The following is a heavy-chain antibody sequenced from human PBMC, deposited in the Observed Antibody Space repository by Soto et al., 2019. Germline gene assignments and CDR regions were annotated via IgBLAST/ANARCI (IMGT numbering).Heavy chain of an antibody. CDR2: ISSSSSYI. Sequence: GGSLRLSCAASGFTFSSYSMNWVRQAPGKGLEWVSSISSSSSYIYYADSVKGRFTISRDNAKNSLYLQMNSLRAEDTAVYYCARQAAAGYYFDYWGQGTLVTVSS. V-gene: IGHV3-21*01. CDR1: GFTFSSYS. CDR3: ARQAAAGYYFDY. J-gene: IGHJ4*02. D-gene: IGHD6-13*01.